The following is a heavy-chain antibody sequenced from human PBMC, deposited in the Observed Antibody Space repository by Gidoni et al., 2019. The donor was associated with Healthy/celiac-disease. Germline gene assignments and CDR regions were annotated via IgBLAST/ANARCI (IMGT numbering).Heavy chain of an antibody. D-gene: IGHD3-10*01. CDR1: GGTFSSYA. J-gene: IGHJ6*02. CDR3: ALEMVRGGVGYYYYYGMDV. CDR2: IIPIFGTA. Sequence: QVQLVQSGAEVKTPGSSVKVSCKASGGTFSSYAISWVRQAPGQGLEWMGGIIPIFGTANYAQKFQGRVTITADKSTSTAYMELSSLRSEDTAVYYCALEMVRGGVGYYYYYGMDVWGQGTTVTVSS. V-gene: IGHV1-69*06.